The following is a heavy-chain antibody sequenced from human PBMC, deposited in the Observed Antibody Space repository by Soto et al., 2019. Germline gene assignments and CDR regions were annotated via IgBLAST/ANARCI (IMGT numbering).Heavy chain of an antibody. D-gene: IGHD3-22*01. V-gene: IGHV1-69*13. J-gene: IGHJ6*02. CDR2: IIPIFGTA. CDR3: ARATYYYDSSGSYYYYDYGMDV. Sequence: SVKVCCKACRGTFSSYAISWVRQAHGQGLEWMGGIIPIFGTANYAQKFQGRVTITADESTSTAYMELSSLRSEDTAVYYCARATYYYDSSGSYYYYDYGMDVWGQGTTVTVSS. CDR1: RGTFSSYA.